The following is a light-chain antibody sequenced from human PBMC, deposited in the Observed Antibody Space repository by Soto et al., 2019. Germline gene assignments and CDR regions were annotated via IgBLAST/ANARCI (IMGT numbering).Light chain of an antibody. CDR1: ESVSTY. J-gene: IGKJ1*01. CDR2: DAS. CDR3: QQRSNWPPT. V-gene: IGKV3-11*01. Sequence: EIVLTQSPATLSLSPGERATLSCRATESVSTYLAWYQQKPGRAPRLLIYDASKRATGIPARFSGSGSGTGFTLTISSLEPEDFAVYYCQQRSNWPPTFGQGTKVDIK.